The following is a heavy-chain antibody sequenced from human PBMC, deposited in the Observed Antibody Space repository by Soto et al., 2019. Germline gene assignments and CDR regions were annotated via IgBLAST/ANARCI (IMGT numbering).Heavy chain of an antibody. CDR3: ARGHDYYGSGSYYGY. Sequence: QVQLQQWGAGLLKPLETLSLTCAVYGGSFSGYYWSWIRQPPGKGLEWIGEIDHNGSTNYNSSLKSRVTISVDTSKNQFSLKLSSVTAADTAVYYCARGHDYYGSGSYYGYWGQGTLVTVSS. CDR1: GGSFSGYY. D-gene: IGHD3-10*01. J-gene: IGHJ4*02. V-gene: IGHV4-34*01. CDR2: IDHNGST.